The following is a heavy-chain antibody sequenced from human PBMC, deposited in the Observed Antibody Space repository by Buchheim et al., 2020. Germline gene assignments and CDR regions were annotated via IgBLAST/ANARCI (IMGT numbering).Heavy chain of an antibody. CDR3: ARDLNYDSSGYYSYYYYGLDV. CDR1: GFTFSSYR. J-gene: IGHJ6*02. Sequence: EVQLVESGGGLVQPGGALRLSCAASGFTFSSYRMHWVRQAPGKGLEWVSYISSSGSTIYYADSGKGRFTISRDNAKNSLHLQMNSLRAEDTAVYYCARDLNYDSSGYYSYYYYGLDVWGQGTT. D-gene: IGHD3-22*01. CDR2: ISSSGSTI. V-gene: IGHV3-48*01.